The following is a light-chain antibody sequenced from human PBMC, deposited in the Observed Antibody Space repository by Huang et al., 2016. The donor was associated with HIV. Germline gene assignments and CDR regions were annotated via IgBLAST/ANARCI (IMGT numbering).Light chain of an antibody. J-gene: IGKJ1*01. CDR1: QSISNY. Sequence: DIQMTQSPASLSASVGDRVTITCRATQSISNYVNWYQQKPGKAPSLLCDGASTLHSGFPSRCSGSGSGTDFTLTISSLQPEDFTTYYCQQGYNTPPTFGQGTKVDI. CDR2: GAS. CDR3: QQGYNTPPT. V-gene: IGKV1-39*01.